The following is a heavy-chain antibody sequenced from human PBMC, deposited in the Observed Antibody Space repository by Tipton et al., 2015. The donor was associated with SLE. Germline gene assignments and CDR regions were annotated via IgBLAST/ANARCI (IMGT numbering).Heavy chain of an antibody. CDR2: ISSSNSYI. Sequence: GSLRLSCAASGFTFSSYSMNWVRQAPGKGLEWVSSISSSNSYIYYADSVKGRFTISRDNAKNSLYLQMNSLRAADTAVYYCASGGDYYYYDMDVWGQGTTVTVSS. D-gene: IGHD4-23*01. V-gene: IGHV3-21*01. CDR1: GFTFSSYS. J-gene: IGHJ6*02. CDR3: ASGGDYYYYDMDV.